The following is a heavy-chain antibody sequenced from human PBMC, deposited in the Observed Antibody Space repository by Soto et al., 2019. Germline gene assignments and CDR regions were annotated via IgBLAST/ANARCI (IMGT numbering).Heavy chain of an antibody. J-gene: IGHJ3*02. CDR1: GGSITSGGYS. Sequence: QLQLQESGSGLVKPSQTLSLTCAVSGGSITSGGYSWSWIRQPPGKGLEWIGYIYDSGSSYYTPSLKSRFTISLDRSRNQLPLKLSSVTAADTAVYYCARVPARLGAFDIWGRGTMVTVSS. CDR3: ARVPARLGAFDI. D-gene: IGHD6-25*01. CDR2: IYDSGSS. V-gene: IGHV4-30-2*01.